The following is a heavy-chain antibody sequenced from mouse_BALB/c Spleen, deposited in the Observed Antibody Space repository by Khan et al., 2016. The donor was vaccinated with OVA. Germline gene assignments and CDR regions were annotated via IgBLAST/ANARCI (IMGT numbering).Heavy chain of an antibody. V-gene: IGHV2-6-7*01. D-gene: IGHD2-10*01. CDR3: ASAYYGNYREAMDY. Sequence: QVQLKESGPGLVAPSQSLSITCTVSGFSLTGYGVNWVRQPPGKGLEWLAMIWGDGTTDYNSALKSRLSISKDNSKSHVFLKMNSLQTDDTARYYCASAYYGNYREAMDYWGQGTSVTVSS. J-gene: IGHJ4*01. CDR1: GFSLTGYG. CDR2: IWGDGTT.